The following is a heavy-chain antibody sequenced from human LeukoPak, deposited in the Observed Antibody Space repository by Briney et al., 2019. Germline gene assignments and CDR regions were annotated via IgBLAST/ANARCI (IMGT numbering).Heavy chain of an antibody. CDR2: IKQDGSEK. CDR1: GFTFSSYW. V-gene: IGHV3-7*01. J-gene: IGHJ4*02. CDR3: ARVGALSSSWLLY. Sequence: GGSLRLSCVASGFTFSSYWMSWVRQAPGKGLEWVANIKQDGSEKYYVDSVKGRFTISRDNAKNSLYLQMNSLRAEDTAVYFCARVGALSSSWLLYWGQGTLVTVSS. D-gene: IGHD6-13*01.